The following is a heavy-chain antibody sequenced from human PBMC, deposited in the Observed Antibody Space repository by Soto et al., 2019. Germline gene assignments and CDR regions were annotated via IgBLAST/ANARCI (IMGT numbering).Heavy chain of an antibody. CDR2: IYYSGST. CDR1: GGSVSTGVHY. Sequence: QVQLQESGPGLVKPSETLSLTCTVSVSGGSVSTGVHYWSWIRQPPGKGLEWIGYIYYSGSTNYNPSLKSRGTISVDTSKIQFSLKLTSVTAADTAVYYCARGYDTSLYWVDRWGRGTLVTVSS. D-gene: IGHD2-8*02. CDR3: ARGYDTSLYWVDR. V-gene: IGHV4-61*08. J-gene: IGHJ2*01.